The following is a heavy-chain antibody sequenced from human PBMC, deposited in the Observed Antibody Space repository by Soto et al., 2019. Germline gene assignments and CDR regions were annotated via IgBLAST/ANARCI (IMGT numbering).Heavy chain of an antibody. CDR1: GYTFTSYA. D-gene: IGHD2-2*01. V-gene: IGHV1-3*01. CDR3: ARDPSIVLVPAATYYYYYYGMDV. CDR2: INAGNGNT. J-gene: IGHJ6*02. Sequence: VASVKVSCKASGYTFTSYAMHWVRQAPGQRLEWMRWINAGNGNTKYSQKFQGRVTITRDTSASTAYMELSSLRSEDTAVYYCARDPSIVLVPAATYYYYYYGMDVWGQGTTVTVSS.